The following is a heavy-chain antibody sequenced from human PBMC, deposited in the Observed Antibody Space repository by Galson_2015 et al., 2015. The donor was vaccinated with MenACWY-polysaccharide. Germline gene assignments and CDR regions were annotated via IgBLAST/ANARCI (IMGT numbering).Heavy chain of an antibody. CDR2: IIPIFGTA. Sequence: SVKVSCKASGGTFSSYAISWVRQAPGQGLEWMGGIIPIFGTANYAQKFQGRVTITADESTSTAYMELSSLRSEDTAVYDCARGRYCSGGSCYSRDYYGMDVWGQGTTVTVSS. D-gene: IGHD2-15*01. CDR3: ARGRYCSGGSCYSRDYYGMDV. V-gene: IGHV1-69*13. CDR1: GGTFSSYA. J-gene: IGHJ6*02.